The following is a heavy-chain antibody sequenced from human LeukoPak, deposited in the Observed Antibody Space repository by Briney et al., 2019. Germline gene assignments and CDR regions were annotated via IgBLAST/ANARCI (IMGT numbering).Heavy chain of an antibody. CDR2: IKQDGSEK. V-gene: IGHV3-7*01. D-gene: IGHD2-15*01. CDR3: ARAIVVVVAATCHFDY. CDR1: GFTFSSYW. J-gene: IGHJ4*02. Sequence: GGSLRLSCAASGFTFSSYWMSWVRQAPGKGLEWVANIKQDGSEKYYVDSVKGRFTISRDNAKNSLYLQMNSLRAEDTAVYYCARAIVVVVAATCHFDYWGQASLATVSS.